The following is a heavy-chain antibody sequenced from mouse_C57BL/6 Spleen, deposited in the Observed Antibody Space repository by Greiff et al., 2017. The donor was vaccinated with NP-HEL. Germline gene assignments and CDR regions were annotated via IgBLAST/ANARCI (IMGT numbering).Heavy chain of an antibody. J-gene: IGHJ2*01. CDR2: IDPSDSYT. CDR1: GYTFTSYW. V-gene: IGHV1-50*01. Sequence: QVHVKQPGAELVKPGASVKLSCKASGYTFTSYWMQWVKQRPGQGLEWIGEIDPSDSYTNYNQKFKGKATLTVDTSSSTAYMQLSSLTSEDSAVYYCARSSSYWGQGTTLTVSS. CDR3: ARSSSY.